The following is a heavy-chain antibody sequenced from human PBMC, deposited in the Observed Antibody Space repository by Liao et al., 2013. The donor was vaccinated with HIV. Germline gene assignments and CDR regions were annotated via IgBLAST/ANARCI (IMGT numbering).Heavy chain of an antibody. CDR3: ARVSVFDAFDI. V-gene: IGHV4-30-2*01. Sequence: QVLLQESGSGLVKPSETLSLTCAVSGGFINSGGFSWSWIRQPPGKGLEWIGYIYHSGTTYSNPSLKSRVTMSLDRSKNQFSLRLSSVTAADTAVYYCARVSVFDAFDIWGQGTMVTVSS. CDR2: IYHSGTT. J-gene: IGHJ3*02. CDR1: GGFINSGGFS.